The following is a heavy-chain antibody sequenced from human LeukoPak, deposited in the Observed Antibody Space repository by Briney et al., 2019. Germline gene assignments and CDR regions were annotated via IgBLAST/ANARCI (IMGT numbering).Heavy chain of an antibody. CDR3: AGTIFGDYYYYYGMDV. CDR1: GGSISSYH. D-gene: IGHD3-9*01. Sequence: SETLSLTCTVSGGSISSYHWSWIRQPPGKGLEWIGYIYYSGSTNYNPSLKSRVTISVDTSKNQFSLKLSSVTAADTAVHYCAGTIFGDYYYYYGMDVWGQGTTVTVSS. V-gene: IGHV4-59*01. J-gene: IGHJ6*02. CDR2: IYYSGST.